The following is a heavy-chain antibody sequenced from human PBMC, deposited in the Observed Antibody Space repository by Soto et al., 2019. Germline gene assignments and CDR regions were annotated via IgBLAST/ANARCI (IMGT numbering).Heavy chain of an antibody. CDR2: FDPEDGET. CDR1: GYTLTELS. Sequence: ASVKVSCKVSGYTLTELSMHWVRQAPGKGLEWMGGFDPEDGETIYAQKFQGRVTMTEDTFTDTAYMEMGSLRSENTAVYYCATQHYYGSGVYADYSVQGSLVTVSS. D-gene: IGHD3-10*01. CDR3: ATQHYYGSGVYADY. J-gene: IGHJ4*02. V-gene: IGHV1-24*01.